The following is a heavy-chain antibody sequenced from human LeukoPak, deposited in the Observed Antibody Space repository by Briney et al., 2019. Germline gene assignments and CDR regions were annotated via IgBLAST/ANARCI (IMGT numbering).Heavy chain of an antibody. V-gene: IGHV1-2*02. Sequence: ASVKVSCKASGYTFTGYYMHWVRQAPGQGLEWMGWINPNSGGTNYAQKFQGRVTMTRDTSISTAYMELSSLRSEDTAVYFCARSSSASPYYYYGMDVWGQGTTVTVSS. J-gene: IGHJ6*02. CDR3: ARSSSASPYYYYGMDV. D-gene: IGHD6-13*01. CDR1: GYTFTGYY. CDR2: INPNSGGT.